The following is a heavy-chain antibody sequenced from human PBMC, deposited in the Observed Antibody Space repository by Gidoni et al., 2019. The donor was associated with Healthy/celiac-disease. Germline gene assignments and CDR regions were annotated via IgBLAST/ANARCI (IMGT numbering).Heavy chain of an antibody. CDR1: GVTFRSYS. J-gene: IGHJ4*02. V-gene: IGHV3-48*02. CDR3: ARDERYYYGSGSYRVPDY. CDR2: ISSSSRTI. D-gene: IGHD3-10*01. Sequence: EVQLVESGGGLVQPGGSLRLSCAASGVTFRSYSMNWVRQAPGKGLEWVSYISSSSRTIYYADSVKGRFTISRDNAKNSLYLQMNSLRDEDTAVYYCARDERYYYGSGSYRVPDYWGQGTLVTVSS.